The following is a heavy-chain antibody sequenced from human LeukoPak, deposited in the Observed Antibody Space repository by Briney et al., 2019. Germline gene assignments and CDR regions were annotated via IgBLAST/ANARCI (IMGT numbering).Heavy chain of an antibody. V-gene: IGHV3-11*06. D-gene: IGHD2-15*01. Sequence: GGSLRLSCAASGFTFSDYYMSWIRQAPGKGLEGVSYISSSSSYTNYADSVKGRFTISRDNAKNSLYLQMNSLRAEDTAVSYSARVVADVVVVAATDINWFDPWGQGTLVTVSS. CDR1: GFTFSDYY. J-gene: IGHJ5*02. CDR3: ARVVADVVVVAATDINWFDP. CDR2: ISSSSSYT.